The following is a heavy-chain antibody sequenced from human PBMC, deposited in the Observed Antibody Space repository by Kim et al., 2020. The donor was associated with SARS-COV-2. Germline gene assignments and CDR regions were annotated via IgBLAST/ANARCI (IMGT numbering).Heavy chain of an antibody. CDR3: ARGFGFGELSY. CDR2: T. V-gene: IGHV3-66*01. D-gene: IGHD3-10*01. Sequence: TYDTDSVKGRFTIPRNNSKNTLYLQRNSLRAEDTAVYYCARGFGFGELSYWGQGTLVTVSS. J-gene: IGHJ4*02.